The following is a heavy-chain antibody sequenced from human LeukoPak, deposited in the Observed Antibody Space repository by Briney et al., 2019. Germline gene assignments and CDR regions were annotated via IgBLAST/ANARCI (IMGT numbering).Heavy chain of an antibody. Sequence: GASVKVSCKASGYTFTRYYMHWVRQAPGQGLEWMGWINPNSGGTNYAQKFQGRVTMTRDTSISTAYMELSRLRSDDWAVYYCARVFRPVFGELYGMDVWVQGTTVTV. CDR1: GYTFTRYY. D-gene: IGHD3-10*02. CDR2: INPNSGGT. J-gene: IGHJ6*02. CDR3: ARVFRPVFGELYGMDV. V-gene: IGHV1-2*02.